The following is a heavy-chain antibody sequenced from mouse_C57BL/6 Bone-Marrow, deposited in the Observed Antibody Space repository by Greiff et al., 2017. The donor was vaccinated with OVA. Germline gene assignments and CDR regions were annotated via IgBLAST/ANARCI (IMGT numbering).Heavy chain of an antibody. CDR2: IDPENGDT. J-gene: IGHJ3*01. D-gene: IGHD1-1*02. CDR1: GFNIKDDY. CDR3: TTCGPFAY. Sequence: VQLKESGAELVRPGASVKLSCTASGFNIKDDYMHWVKQRPEQGLEWIGWIDPENGDTEYASKFQGKATITADTSSNTAYLQLSSLTSEDTAVYYCTTCGPFAYWGQGTLVTVSA. V-gene: IGHV14-4*01.